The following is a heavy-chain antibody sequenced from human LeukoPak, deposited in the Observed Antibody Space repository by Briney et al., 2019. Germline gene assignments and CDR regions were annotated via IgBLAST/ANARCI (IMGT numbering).Heavy chain of an antibody. V-gene: IGHV4-39*07. J-gene: IGHJ6*03. CDR3: ARRIVVVPAAMYGKGDYYMDV. CDR1: GGSISSSSYY. D-gene: IGHD2-2*01. Sequence: SETLSLTCTVSGGSISSSSYYWGWIRQPPGKGLEWIGSIYYSGSTYYNPSLKSRVTISVDTSKNQFSLKLSSVTAADTAVYYCARRIVVVPAAMYGKGDYYMDVWGKETTVTISS. CDR2: IYYSGST.